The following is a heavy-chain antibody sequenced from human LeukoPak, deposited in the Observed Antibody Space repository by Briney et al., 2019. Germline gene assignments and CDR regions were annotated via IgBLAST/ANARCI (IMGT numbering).Heavy chain of an antibody. J-gene: IGHJ4*02. D-gene: IGHD6-13*01. Sequence: PGGSLRPSCAASGFTFSSYGIHWVRQAPGQGLEWVAFIRSVGSNKYYADSVKGRFTISRDNSKNTLYLQMNSLRAEDTAVYYCAKGYSSSWYEIDYWGQGTLVTVSS. CDR2: IRSVGSNK. V-gene: IGHV3-30*02. CDR1: GFTFSSYG. CDR3: AKGYSSSWYEIDY.